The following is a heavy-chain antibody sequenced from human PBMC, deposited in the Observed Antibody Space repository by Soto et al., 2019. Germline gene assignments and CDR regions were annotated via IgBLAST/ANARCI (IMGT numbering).Heavy chain of an antibody. Sequence: GWSLRLSCAASGFTFSSYWMSWVRQAPGKGLEWVANIKQDGSEKYYVDSVKGRFTISRDNAKKSLYLQMNSLRAEDTAVYYRQSPAARYLDSSCAYWRQGTLGTIS. CDR1: GFTFSSYW. CDR2: IKQDGSEK. D-gene: IGHD3-9*01. J-gene: IGHJ4*02. V-gene: IGHV3-7*01. CDR3: QSPAARYLDSSCAY.